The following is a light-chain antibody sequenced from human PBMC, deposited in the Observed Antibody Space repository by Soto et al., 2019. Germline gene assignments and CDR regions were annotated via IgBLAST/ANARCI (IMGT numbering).Light chain of an antibody. CDR3: SSSTSSSTWV. J-gene: IGLJ3*02. Sequence: QSVLTQPASVSGSPGQSITISCTGTNSDVGGYNYVSWYQQHPGKAPKLMIYDVSNRPSGVSNRFSGSKSSSTASLTISGLQAEDEADYYCSSSTSSSTWVFGGGTKLTVL. CDR1: NSDVGGYNY. CDR2: DVS. V-gene: IGLV2-14*01.